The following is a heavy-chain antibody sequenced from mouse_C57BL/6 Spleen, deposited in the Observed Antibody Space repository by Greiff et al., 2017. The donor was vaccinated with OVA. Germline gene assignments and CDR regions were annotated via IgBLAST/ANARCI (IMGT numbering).Heavy chain of an antibody. J-gene: IGHJ4*01. CDR3: ERRDYYDSSYDYCAVDY. CDR2: ISSGGSYT. CDR1: GFTFSSYG. V-gene: IGHV5-6*01. D-gene: IGHD1-1*01. Sequence: DVHLVESGGDLVKPGGSLKLSCAASGFTFSSYGMSWVRQTPDKRLEWVATISSGGSYTYYPDSVKGRFPMSRDNAKNTLYLQMSSLKSENTAMYYSERRDYYDSSYDYCAVDYWGKGTSVTVSS.